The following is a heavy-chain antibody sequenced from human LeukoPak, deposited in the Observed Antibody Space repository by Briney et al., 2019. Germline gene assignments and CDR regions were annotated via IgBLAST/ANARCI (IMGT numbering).Heavy chain of an antibody. CDR2: IYYSGST. D-gene: IGHD3-22*01. J-gene: IGHJ4*02. Sequence: SETLSLTCTVSGGSISSGGYYWSWIRQHPGKGLEWIGYIYYSGSTYYNPSLKSRVTISVDTSKNQFSLKLSSVTAADTAVYYCARAWYYYDSSAAFDYWGQGTLVTVSS. CDR3: ARAWYYYDSSAAFDY. CDR1: GGSISSGGYY. V-gene: IGHV4-31*03.